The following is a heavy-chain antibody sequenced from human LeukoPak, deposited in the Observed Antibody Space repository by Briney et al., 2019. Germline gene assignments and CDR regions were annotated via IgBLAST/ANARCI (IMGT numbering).Heavy chain of an antibody. CDR3: ARDRREWLAYYFDY. CDR1: GFTFTDYA. J-gene: IGHJ4*02. D-gene: IGHD6-19*01. Sequence: PGGSLRLSCAASGFTFTDYAMYWVRQAPGKGLEWVAVISYDENNKYYADSVEGRFTISRDNSKNTLYLQMNSLRAEDTAVYYCARDRREWLAYYFDYWGQGTLVTVSS. CDR2: ISYDENNK. V-gene: IGHV3-30-3*01.